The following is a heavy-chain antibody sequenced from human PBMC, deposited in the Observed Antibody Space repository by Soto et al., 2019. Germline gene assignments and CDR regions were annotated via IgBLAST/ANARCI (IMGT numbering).Heavy chain of an antibody. Sequence: GGSLRLSCAASGFTFSSYGMHWVRQAPGKGLEWVAVISYDGSNKYYADSVKGRFTISRDNSKNTLYLQMNSLRAEDTAVYYCAKGGLLRFLEWPNLEFDYWGQGTLVTVSS. J-gene: IGHJ4*02. CDR3: AKGGLLRFLEWPNLEFDY. V-gene: IGHV3-30*18. CDR1: GFTFSSYG. CDR2: ISYDGSNK. D-gene: IGHD3-3*01.